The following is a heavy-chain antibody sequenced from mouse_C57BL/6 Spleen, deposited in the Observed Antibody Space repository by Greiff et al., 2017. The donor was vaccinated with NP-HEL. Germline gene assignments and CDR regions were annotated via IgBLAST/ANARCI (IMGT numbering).Heavy chain of an antibody. V-gene: IGHV14-4*01. CDR2: IDPENGDT. CDR3: TTKGIDDGYYMDY. Sequence: EVQLQQSGAELVRPGASVKLSCTASGFNIKDDYMHWVKQRPEQGLEWIGWIDPENGDTEYASKFQGKATITADTSSNTAYLQHSRLTSEDTADDYSTTKGIDDGYYMDYWGQGTSVTVAS. CDR1: GFNIKDDY. D-gene: IGHD2-3*01. J-gene: IGHJ4*01.